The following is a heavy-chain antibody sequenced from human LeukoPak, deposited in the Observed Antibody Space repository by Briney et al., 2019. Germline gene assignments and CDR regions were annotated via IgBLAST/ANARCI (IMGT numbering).Heavy chain of an antibody. Sequence: GGSLRLSCAASGFNFNKYDMTWARQAPGKGLEWVSTITGRSDKTYYTDSVKGQFVTSRDNSKDTLYLQMNSLGAEDTALYYCAKGGWLDDLGQGALVTVSS. CDR2: ITGRSDKT. D-gene: IGHD6-19*01. CDR3: AKGGWLDD. J-gene: IGHJ4*02. V-gene: IGHV3-23*01. CDR1: GFNFNKYD.